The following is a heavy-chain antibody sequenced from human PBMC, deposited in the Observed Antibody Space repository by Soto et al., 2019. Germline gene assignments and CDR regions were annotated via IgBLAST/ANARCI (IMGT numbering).Heavy chain of an antibody. CDR2: IYYSGST. CDR1: GGSISSSSYY. CDR3: ARHFRAAAYYYYYMDV. Sequence: PSETLSLTCTVSGGSISSSSYYWGWIRQPPGKGLEWIGSIYYSGSTYYNPSLKSRVTISVDTSKNQFSLKLSSVTAADTAVYYCARHFRAAAYYYYYMDVWGKGTTVTVSS. J-gene: IGHJ6*03. D-gene: IGHD6-13*01. V-gene: IGHV4-39*01.